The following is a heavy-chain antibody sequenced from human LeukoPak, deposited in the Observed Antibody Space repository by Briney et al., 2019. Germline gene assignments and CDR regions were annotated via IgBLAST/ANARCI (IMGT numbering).Heavy chain of an antibody. D-gene: IGHD2-2*01. CDR1: GFTFSSYA. CDR2: ISGSGGST. Sequence: GGSLRLSCAASGFTFSSYAMSWVRQAPGKGLEWVSAISGSGGSTYYADSVKGRFTTSRDNSKNTLYLQMNSVRAEDTAVYYCAKGTIVVVPAATFDYWGQGTLVTVSS. V-gene: IGHV3-23*01. CDR3: AKGTIVVVPAATFDY. J-gene: IGHJ4*02.